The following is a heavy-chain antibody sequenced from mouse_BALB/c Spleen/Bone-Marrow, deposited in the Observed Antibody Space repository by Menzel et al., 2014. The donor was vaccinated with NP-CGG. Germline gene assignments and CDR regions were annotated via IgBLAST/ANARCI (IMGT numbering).Heavy chain of an antibody. CDR2: ISGGGSYT. CDR1: GFTFNNYG. D-gene: IGHD2-4*01. J-gene: IGHJ3*01. CDR3: ARHAYYDQTEVSFVY. Sequence: DVMLVESGGGLVKSGGSLKHSCAASGFTFNNYGMSWVRQTPEKRLEWVATISGGGSYTFYPDSVKGRFTISRDNVKNDLYLQLSSLRSEDTALYYCARHAYYDQTEVSFVYWGQGTLVTVSA. V-gene: IGHV5-9-2*01.